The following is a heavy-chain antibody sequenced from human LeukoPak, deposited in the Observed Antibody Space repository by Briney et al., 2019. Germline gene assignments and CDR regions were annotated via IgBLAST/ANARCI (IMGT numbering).Heavy chain of an antibody. CDR3: ARAKDYYDSSGYYYD. J-gene: IGHJ4*02. D-gene: IGHD3-22*01. Sequence: PGGSLRLSCAASGFTFSSYAMHWVRQAPGKGLEWVAVISYDGSNKYYADSVKGRFTISRDNSKNTLYLQMNSLRAEDTAVYYCARAKDYYDSSGYYYDWGQGTLVTVSS. CDR1: GFTFSSYA. V-gene: IGHV3-30*04. CDR2: ISYDGSNK.